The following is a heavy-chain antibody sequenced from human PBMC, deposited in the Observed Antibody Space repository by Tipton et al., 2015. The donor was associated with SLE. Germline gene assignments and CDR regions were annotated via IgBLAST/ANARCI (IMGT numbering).Heavy chain of an antibody. J-gene: IGHJ3*02. V-gene: IGHV4-39*07. CDR1: GGSISRSNFY. D-gene: IGHD3-10*01. CDR2: TTHSGKT. CDR3: AGDSGEIAFDI. Sequence: TLSLTCTVSGGSISRSNFYWAWIRRPLGKGLEWIGETTHSGKTNYNPSLKSRVTISVDTSKNQFSLKLSSVTAADTAVYYCAGDSGEIAFDIWGQGTMVTVSS.